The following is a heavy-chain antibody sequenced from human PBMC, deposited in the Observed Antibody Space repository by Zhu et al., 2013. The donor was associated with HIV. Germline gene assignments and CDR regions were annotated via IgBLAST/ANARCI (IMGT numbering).Heavy chain of an antibody. CDR2: ISYDGSNK. V-gene: IGHV3-30*18. D-gene: IGHD2-15*01. Sequence: VQLVESGGGVVQPGRSLRLSCAASGFTFSSYGMHWVRQAPGKGLEWVAVISYDGSNKYYADSVKGRFTISRDNSKNTLYLQMNSLRAEDTAVYYCAKARYSQKVPQGYWGQGTLVTVSS. J-gene: IGHJ4*02. CDR3: AKARYSQKVPQGY. CDR1: GFTFSSYG.